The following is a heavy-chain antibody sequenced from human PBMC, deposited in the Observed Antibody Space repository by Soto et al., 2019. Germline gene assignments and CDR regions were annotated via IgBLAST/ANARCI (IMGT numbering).Heavy chain of an antibody. CDR2: IYHSGST. CDR1: GCSIDSVRFA. J-gene: IGHJ4*02. V-gene: IGHV4-30-2*01. D-gene: IGHD5-18*01. Sequence: TLSLTCAFPGCSIDSVRFARISSRQPPGKGLEWIGYIYHSGSTYYNPSLKSRVTISVDTSKNQFSLKLSSVTAADTAVYYCARGYGRNFDYWGQGTLVTVSS. CDR3: ARGYGRNFDY.